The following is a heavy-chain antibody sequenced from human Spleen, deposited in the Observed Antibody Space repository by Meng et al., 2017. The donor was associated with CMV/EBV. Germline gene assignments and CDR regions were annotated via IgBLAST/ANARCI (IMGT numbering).Heavy chain of an antibody. CDR3: ARGLILAGRGY. D-gene: IGHD6-19*01. CDR1: GFNVRSNY. V-gene: IGHV3-53*01. Sequence: PSGAASGFNVRSNYMDCARQGPGKGLWWISVIYSDVSTYYADSVNGRFIISRDNSKNMLYLEMRSLRAEDSAMYYCARGLILAGRGYWGQGTLVTVSS. J-gene: IGHJ4*02. CDR2: IYSDVST.